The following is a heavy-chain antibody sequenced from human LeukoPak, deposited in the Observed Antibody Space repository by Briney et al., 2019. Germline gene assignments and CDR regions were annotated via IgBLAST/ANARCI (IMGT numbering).Heavy chain of an antibody. Sequence: GGSLRLSSAASGFTFSSYWMHWVRQAPGKGLEWVSGLGGRDETTYYTDSVRGRFTISRDNSKSTLFLQMHSLRAEDTAVYYCAKTPYIMVVTAITNLDHWGPGTLVTVSS. J-gene: IGHJ4*02. CDR2: LGGRDETT. V-gene: IGHV3-23*01. D-gene: IGHD2-21*02. CDR1: GFTFSSYW. CDR3: AKTPYIMVVTAITNLDH.